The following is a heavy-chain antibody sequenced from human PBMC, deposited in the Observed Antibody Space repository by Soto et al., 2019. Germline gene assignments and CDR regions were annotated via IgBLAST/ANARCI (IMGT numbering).Heavy chain of an antibody. CDR1: GGTFSSYT. D-gene: IGHD3-22*01. V-gene: IGHV1-69*08. J-gene: IGHJ6*02. CDR3: ARDQAYDSSGSGGMDV. CDR2: IIPILGIA. Sequence: QVQLVQSGAEVKKPGSSVKVSCKASGGTFSSYTISWVRQAPGQGLEWMGRIIPILGIANYAQKFQGRVTITADKSTSTAYMELSSLRSEDTAVYYCARDQAYDSSGSGGMDVWGQGTTVTVSS.